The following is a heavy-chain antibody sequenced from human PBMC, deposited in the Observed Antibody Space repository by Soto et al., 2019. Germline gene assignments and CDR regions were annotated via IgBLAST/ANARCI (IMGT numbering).Heavy chain of an antibody. CDR1: GFIFTSYW. CDR2: TDPSDSYT. CDR3: ARVVGTGGYYCYGLDV. V-gene: IGHV5-10-1*01. D-gene: IGHD3-10*01. J-gene: IGHJ6*02. Sequence: LGESLKISCKGSGFIFTSYWITWVRQMPGKGLEWMGRTDPSDSYTIYSPSFQGHVTISADKSISTAYLQWSSLKASDTAMYYCARVVGTGGYYCYGLDVWGQGTTVTVSS.